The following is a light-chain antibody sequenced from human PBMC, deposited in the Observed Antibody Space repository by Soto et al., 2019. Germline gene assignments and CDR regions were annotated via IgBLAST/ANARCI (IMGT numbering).Light chain of an antibody. CDR1: QCIRID. Sequence: DIQMTQSPSSLAASVGDRVTITCRASQCIRIDLGWYQQTPGTAPQRLIYAASSLQSGVPSRFSGSGSGTEFTLTISSLQPDDFATYYCQQYNSYWTFGQGTKVDI. J-gene: IGKJ1*01. CDR3: QQYNSYWT. V-gene: IGKV1-17*01. CDR2: AAS.